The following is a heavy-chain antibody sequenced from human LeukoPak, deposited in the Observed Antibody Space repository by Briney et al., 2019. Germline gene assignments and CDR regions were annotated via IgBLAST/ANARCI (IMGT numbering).Heavy chain of an antibody. Sequence: GGSLRLSCEASGFTFSAYAMTWVRQAPGKGLEWVSSIGSDNKPHYSESVKGRFAISRDNSKNTLYLQMNSLRAEDTAVYYCAKVNSGYDYRDYWGQGTLVTVSS. D-gene: IGHD5-12*01. CDR3: AKVNSGYDYRDY. CDR1: GFTFSAYA. J-gene: IGHJ4*02. V-gene: IGHV3-23*05. CDR2: IGSDNKP.